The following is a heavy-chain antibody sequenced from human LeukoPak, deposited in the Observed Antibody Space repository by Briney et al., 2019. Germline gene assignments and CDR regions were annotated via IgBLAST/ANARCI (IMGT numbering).Heavy chain of an antibody. CDR3: TKSSSSSDLSGYNDY. CDR2: ISGSGGST. D-gene: IGHD3-22*01. CDR1: GFTFSTYA. V-gene: IGHV3-23*01. Sequence: PGGSLRLSCAASGFTFSTYAMSWVRQAPGKGLEWVSVISGSGGSTYYADSVKGRFTISRDNSKNTLYVQMNSLRAEDTAVYYCTKSSSSSDLSGYNDYWGQGTLVTVSS. J-gene: IGHJ4*02.